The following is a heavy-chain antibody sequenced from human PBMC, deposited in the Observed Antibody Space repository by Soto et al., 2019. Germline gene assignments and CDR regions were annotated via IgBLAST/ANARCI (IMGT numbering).Heavy chain of an antibody. CDR2: IDDNGNT. CDR1: GGSIINNY. J-gene: IGHJ4*02. D-gene: IGHD2-21*02. CDR3: ARTSTVVTLLDV. V-gene: IGHV4-59*01. Sequence: SETLSLTCTVSGGSIINNYWSWIRQSPGRTLEYIGFIDDNGNTNYNPSLKSRGTISVDTSKNQISLKLSSATAADTAVYYCARTSTVVTLLDVWGQGHVVT.